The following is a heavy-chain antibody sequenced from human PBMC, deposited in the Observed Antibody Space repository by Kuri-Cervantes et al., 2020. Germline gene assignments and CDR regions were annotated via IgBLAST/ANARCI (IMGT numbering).Heavy chain of an antibody. J-gene: IGHJ3*02. CDR1: GGSFSGYY. CDR3: ARESVVVTVFDI. D-gene: IGHD2-21*02. CDR2: IYYSGST. V-gene: IGHV4-59*01. Sequence: SQTLSLTCAVYGGSFSGYYWSWIRQPPGKGLEWIGYIYYSGSTNYNPSLKSRVTISVDTSKNQFSLKLSSVTAADTAVYYCARESVVVTVFDIWGHGTMVTVSS.